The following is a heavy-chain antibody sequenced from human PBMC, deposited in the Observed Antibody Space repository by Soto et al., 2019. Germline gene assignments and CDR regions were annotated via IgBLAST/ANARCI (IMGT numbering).Heavy chain of an antibody. CDR2: INPSGGST. D-gene: IGHD2-2*01. J-gene: IGHJ5*02. Sequence: ASVKVSCKASGYTFTSYYMHWVRQAPGQGLEWMGIINPSGGSTSYAQKFQGRVTMTRDTSTSTVYMELSSLRSEDTAVYYCARHLIVVVPAAMGPWFDPWGHGTLVTVSS. V-gene: IGHV1-46*01. CDR3: ARHLIVVVPAAMGPWFDP. CDR1: GYTFTSYY.